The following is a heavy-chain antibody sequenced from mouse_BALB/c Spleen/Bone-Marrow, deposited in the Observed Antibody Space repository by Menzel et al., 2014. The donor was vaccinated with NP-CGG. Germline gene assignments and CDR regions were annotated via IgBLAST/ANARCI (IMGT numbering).Heavy chain of an antibody. Sequence: EVQLQESGAELVKPGASVMLSCTASGFNIKDAYMHWVKQRPEQGLEWIGRIDPANGNAKYGPKFQGKATITADTSSNTAYLQLSSLTSEDTAVYYCARYRLGTYFDFWGQGTTLTVSS. CDR3: ARYRLGTYFDF. D-gene: IGHD2-14*01. CDR2: IDPANGNA. CDR1: GFNIKDAY. J-gene: IGHJ2*01. V-gene: IGHV14-3*02.